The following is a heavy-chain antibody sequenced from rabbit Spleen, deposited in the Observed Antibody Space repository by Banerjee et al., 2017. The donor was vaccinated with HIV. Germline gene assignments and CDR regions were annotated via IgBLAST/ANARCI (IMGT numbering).Heavy chain of an antibody. CDR1: GFTFTKTYHH. J-gene: IGHJ4*01. D-gene: IGHD6-1*01. CDR3: GRATNIISYLFAFDL. CDR2: IYVASSGST. Sequence: QSLEESGGDLVKPGASLTLTCTASGFTFTKTYHHMCWVRQAPGKGLEWIACIYVASSGSTYYASWAKGRFTISKTSSTTVTLQMTSLTAADTATYFCGRATNIISYLFAFDLWGPGTLVTVS. V-gene: IGHV1S40*01.